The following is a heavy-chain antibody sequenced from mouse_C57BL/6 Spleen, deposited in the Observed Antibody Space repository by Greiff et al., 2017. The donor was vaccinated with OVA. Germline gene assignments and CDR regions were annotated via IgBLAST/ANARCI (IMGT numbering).Heavy chain of an antibody. CDR1: GYTFTSYW. J-gene: IGHJ4*01. D-gene: IGHD2-14*01. CDR3: ARRIGGDAMDY. Sequence: VQLQQPGAELVMPGASVKLSCKASGYTFTSYWMHWVKQRPGQGLEWIGEIDPSDSYTNYNQKFKGKSTLTVDKSSSTAYMQLSSLTSEDSAVYYCARRIGGDAMDYWGQGTSVTVSS. CDR2: IDPSDSYT. V-gene: IGHV1-69*01.